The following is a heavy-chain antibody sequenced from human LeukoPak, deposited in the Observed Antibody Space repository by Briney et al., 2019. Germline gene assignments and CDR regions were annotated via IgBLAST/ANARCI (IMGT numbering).Heavy chain of an antibody. V-gene: IGHV3-48*03. Sequence: GGSLRLSCAAPGFTFSSYEMNWVRQAPGKGLEWVSYISSSGSTIYYADSVKGRFTISRDNAKNSLYLQMNSLRAEDTAVYYCARDRWGSGSPFDYWGQGTLVTVSS. J-gene: IGHJ4*02. CDR3: ARDRWGSGSPFDY. D-gene: IGHD3-10*01. CDR1: GFTFSSYE. CDR2: ISSSGSTI.